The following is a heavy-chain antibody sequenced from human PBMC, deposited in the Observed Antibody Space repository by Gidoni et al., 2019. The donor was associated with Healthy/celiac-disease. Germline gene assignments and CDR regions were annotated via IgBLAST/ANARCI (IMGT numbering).Heavy chain of an antibody. D-gene: IGHD3-3*01. J-gene: IGHJ4*02. V-gene: IGHV3-23*01. CDR3: AQEGNDLWSGASFDY. Sequence: EVQPLASGGGLVQPGGSLRLSCAASGFTFSSYAMSWVRQAPGKGLEWVSAISGSGGSTYYAGSVKGRFTSSRDNSKNTLYLQMNSLRAEDTAVYYCAQEGNDLWSGASFDYWGQGTLVTVSS. CDR2: ISGSGGST. CDR1: GFTFSSYA.